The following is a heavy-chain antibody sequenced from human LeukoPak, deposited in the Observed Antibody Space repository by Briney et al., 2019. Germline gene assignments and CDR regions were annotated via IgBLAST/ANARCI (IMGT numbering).Heavy chain of an antibody. CDR3: ARVTGGHGMDV. J-gene: IGHJ6*02. CDR1: GGSISSGGYY. CDR2: IYYSGST. Sequence: PSVILSLTCTVSGGSISSGGYYWSWIRQHPGKGLEWIGYIYYSGSTYYNPSLKSRVTISVDTSKNQFSLKMSSVTAADTAVYYCARVTGGHGMDVWGQGTTVTVSS. V-gene: IGHV4-31*03. D-gene: IGHD1-20*01.